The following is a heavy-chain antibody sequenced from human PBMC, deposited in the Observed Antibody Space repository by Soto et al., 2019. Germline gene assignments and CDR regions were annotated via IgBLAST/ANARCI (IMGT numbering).Heavy chain of an antibody. CDR3: ARGAIQLSYAFDY. CDR1: GTSVSNYY. J-gene: IGHJ4*02. V-gene: IGHV4-4*07. CDR2: IYTSGST. Sequence: AETLGLSCRVSGTSVSNYYWSCIRQPAGKVLDHVGRIYTSGSTRYKTYIKSRVTMSMDTSKKQIYLNLTSVTAADTAVYYCARGAIQLSYAFDYWGQGIQVTVSS. D-gene: IGHD5-18*01.